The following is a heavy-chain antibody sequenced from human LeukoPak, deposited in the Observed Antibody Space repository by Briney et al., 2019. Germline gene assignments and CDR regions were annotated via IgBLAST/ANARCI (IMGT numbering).Heavy chain of an antibody. CDR1: GFAFSSYG. J-gene: IGHJ4*02. CDR2: IAHDGSIQ. D-gene: IGHD3-10*01. CDR3: AKEKSRRFDFDY. V-gene: IGHV3-30*18. Sequence: GGSLRLSCVTSGFAFSSYGMHWVRQAPGRGLEWVTVIAHDGSIQHYADSVKGRFTTSRDNSKNTLFLQMTSLRAEDTARYYCAKEKSRRFDFDYWGQGTLATVSS.